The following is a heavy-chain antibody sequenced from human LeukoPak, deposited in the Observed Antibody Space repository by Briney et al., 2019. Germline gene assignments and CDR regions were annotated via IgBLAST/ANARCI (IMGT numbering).Heavy chain of an antibody. CDR2: IYPGDSDT. CDR3: ARTTELWLPYFDY. V-gene: IGHV5-51*01. J-gene: IGHJ4*02. D-gene: IGHD5-18*01. Sequence: GESLKISCKGSGYSFTRYWIGWVRQMPGKGLEWMGIIYPGDSDTRYSPSFQGQVTISADKSISTAYLQWSSLKASDTAMYYCARTTELWLPYFDYWGQGTLVTVSS. CDR1: GYSFTRYW.